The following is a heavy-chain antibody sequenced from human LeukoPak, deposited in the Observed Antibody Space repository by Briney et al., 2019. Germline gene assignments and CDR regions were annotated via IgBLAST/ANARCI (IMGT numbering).Heavy chain of an antibody. CDR2: INSDGSST. D-gene: IGHD2-15*01. V-gene: IGHV3-74*01. CDR1: GFTFSSYW. J-gene: IGHJ4*02. Sequence: GGSLRLSCAASGFTFSSYWMHWVRQAPGKGLVWVSRINSDGSSTSYADSVKGRFTISRDNSKNTLYLQMNSLRAEDTAVYYCAKEVLVVATVGFDYWGQGTLVTVSS. CDR3: AKEVLVVATVGFDY.